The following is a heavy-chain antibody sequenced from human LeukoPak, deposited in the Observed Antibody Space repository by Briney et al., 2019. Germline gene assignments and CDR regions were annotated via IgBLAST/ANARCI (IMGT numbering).Heavy chain of an antibody. CDR3: VKDMPTSSWYSWYSDY. CDR2: IWHDGSNK. V-gene: IGHV3-30*02. Sequence: GGSLRLSCAASGFTFSTYVIHWVRQAPGKGLEWVALIWHDGSNKYYGDSVKDRFTISRDNSKNTLYLQMDSLRAEDTAVYYCVKDMPTSSWYSWYSDYWGQGTLVTVSS. D-gene: IGHD6-13*01. J-gene: IGHJ4*02. CDR1: GFTFSTYV.